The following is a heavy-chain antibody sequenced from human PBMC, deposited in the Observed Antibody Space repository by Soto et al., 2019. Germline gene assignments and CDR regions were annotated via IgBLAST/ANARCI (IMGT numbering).Heavy chain of an antibody. V-gene: IGHV4-39*01. CDR3: ASLPMVRGVIDY. CDR2: IYYSGST. CDR1: GGSISSSSYY. J-gene: IGHJ4*02. D-gene: IGHD3-10*01. Sequence: SETLSLTCTVSGGSISSSSYYWGWIRQPPGKGLEWIGSIYYSGSTYYNPSLKSRVTISVDTSKNQFSLKLSSVTAADTAVYYCASLPMVRGVIDYWGQGTLVTVSS.